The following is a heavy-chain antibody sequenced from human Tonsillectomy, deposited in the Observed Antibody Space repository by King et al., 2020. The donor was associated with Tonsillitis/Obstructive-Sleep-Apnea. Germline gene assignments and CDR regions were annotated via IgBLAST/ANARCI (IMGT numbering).Heavy chain of an antibody. Sequence: QLVQSGAEVKKPGESLRISCKGSGYSFTSYWISWVRQMPGKGLEWMGRIDPSDSYIDYSPSFQGHVTISADKSISTAYLQWSSLKASDTAMYYCASAGGYYSGTDVWGHGTTVTVSS. J-gene: IGHJ6*02. V-gene: IGHV5-10-1*03. CDR3: ASAGGYYSGTDV. CDR2: IDPSDSYI. D-gene: IGHD3-10*01. CDR1: GYSFTSYW.